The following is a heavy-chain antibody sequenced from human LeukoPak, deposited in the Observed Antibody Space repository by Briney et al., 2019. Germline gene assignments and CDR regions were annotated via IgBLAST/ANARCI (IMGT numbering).Heavy chain of an antibody. CDR1: GFTFTDSA. D-gene: IGHD3-3*02. V-gene: IGHV3-23*01. Sequence: PGGSLRLSCAASGFTFTDSAMGWVRQAPGKGLEWVSSISASGGSTYYADSVKGRFTISRDNSKNTLSLQMNSLRAEDTAVYFCARVGDHFHWNLDLWGRGTLVSVSS. J-gene: IGHJ2*01. CDR2: ISASGGST. CDR3: ARVGDHFHWNLDL.